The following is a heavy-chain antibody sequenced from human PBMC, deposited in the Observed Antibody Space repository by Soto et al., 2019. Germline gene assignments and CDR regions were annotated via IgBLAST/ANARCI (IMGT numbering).Heavy chain of an antibody. J-gene: IGHJ4*02. CDR2: IYPSDSDT. CDR3: ARGGVSTRTFDY. CDR1: GYTFAGYW. Sequence: GEFRKISCPGSGYTFAGYWIAWVRPMPGKGLELMGIIYPSDSDTRYRPSFQGQVTISADKSISSAYLQWSSLRASDTAMYYCARGGVSTRTFDYWGQGKPFTVSS. V-gene: IGHV5-51*01. D-gene: IGHD3-3*01.